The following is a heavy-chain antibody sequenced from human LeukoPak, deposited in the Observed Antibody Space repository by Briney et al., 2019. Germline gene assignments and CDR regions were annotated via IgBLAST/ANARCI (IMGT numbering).Heavy chain of an antibody. CDR3: ARDLYTMVRGVTLHYYYYYMDV. Sequence: SETLSLTCTVSGGSISSSSYYWGWIRQPPGKGLEWIGSIYYSGSTYYNPSLKSRVTISVDTSKNQFSLKLSSVTAADTAVYYCARDLYTMVRGVTLHYYYYYMDVWGKGTTVTVSS. CDR2: IYYSGST. CDR1: GGSISSSSYY. V-gene: IGHV4-39*07. D-gene: IGHD3-10*01. J-gene: IGHJ6*03.